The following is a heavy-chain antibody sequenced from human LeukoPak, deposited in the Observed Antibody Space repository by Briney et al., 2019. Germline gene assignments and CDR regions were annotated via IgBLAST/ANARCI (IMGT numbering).Heavy chain of an antibody. CDR1: GFPVNSNY. CDR2: IYSGGDT. V-gene: IGHV3-66*01. CDR3: ARGGRNSGSHYFESYFDL. Sequence: GSLSLSCAASGFPVNSNYMNWVRQAPGKGLEWVSVIYSGGDTYYADSVKDRFTISRDSSKSALYLQMNSLGADDTAVYYCARGGRNSGSHYFESYFDLWGQGTLVTVSS. J-gene: IGHJ4*02. D-gene: IGHD3-10*01.